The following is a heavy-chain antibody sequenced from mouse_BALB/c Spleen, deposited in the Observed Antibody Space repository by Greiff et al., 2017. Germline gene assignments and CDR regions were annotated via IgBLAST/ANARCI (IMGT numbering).Heavy chain of an antibody. CDR3: ARRDYYGSSPYYAMDY. D-gene: IGHD1-1*01. V-gene: IGHV1-18*01. Sequence: VQLQQSGPELVKPGASMKISCKASGYSFTGYTMNWVKQSHGKNLEWIGLINPYNGGTSYNQKFKGKATLTVDKSSSTAYMELLSLTSEDSAVSYCARRDYYGSSPYYAMDYWGQGTSVTVSS. CDR1: GYSFTGYT. CDR2: INPYNGGT. J-gene: IGHJ4*01.